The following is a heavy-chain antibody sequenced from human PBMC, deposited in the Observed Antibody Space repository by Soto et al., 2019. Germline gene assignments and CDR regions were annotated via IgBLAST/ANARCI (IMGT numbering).Heavy chain of an antibody. J-gene: IGHJ5*02. CDR3: ARQYNGEYYDFWSGYYPNWFDP. D-gene: IGHD3-3*01. V-gene: IGHV4-30-4*01. CDR2: IYYSGST. Sequence: PSETLSLTCTVSGGSISSGDYYWSWIRQPPGKGLEWIGYIYYSGSTYYNPSLKSRVTISVDTSKNQFSLKLSSVTAADTAVYYCARQYNGEYYDFWSGYYPNWFDPWGQGTLVTVSS. CDR1: GGSISSGDYY.